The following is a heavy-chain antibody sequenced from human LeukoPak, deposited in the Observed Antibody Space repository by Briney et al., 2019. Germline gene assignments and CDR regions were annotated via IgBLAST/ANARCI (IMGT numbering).Heavy chain of an antibody. Sequence: PGGSLRLSCAASGFTFSNYWMGWVRQAPGKGLEWVANIKQDGSEKYYVDSVKGRFTISRDNAKNSLYVQMNSLRAEDTAVYYCARGYSRFDYWGQGTLVTVSS. J-gene: IGHJ4*02. CDR2: IKQDGSEK. V-gene: IGHV3-7*04. D-gene: IGHD4-11*01. CDR1: GFTFSNYW. CDR3: ARGYSRFDY.